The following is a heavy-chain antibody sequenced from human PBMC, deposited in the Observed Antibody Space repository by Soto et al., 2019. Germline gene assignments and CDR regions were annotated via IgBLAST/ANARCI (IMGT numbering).Heavy chain of an antibody. D-gene: IGHD3-10*01. Sequence: GGSLRLSCSASGFTFSSYAMHWVRQAPGKGLEYVSAISSNGGSTYYADSVKGRFTISRDNSKNTLYLQMSSLRAEDTAVYYCVKDPGYYGSGSYSQSRKSHFSYYFDYWGQGTLVTVSS. CDR1: GFTFSSYA. J-gene: IGHJ4*02. CDR2: ISSNGGST. CDR3: VKDPGYYGSGSYSQSRKSHFSYYFDY. V-gene: IGHV3-64D*08.